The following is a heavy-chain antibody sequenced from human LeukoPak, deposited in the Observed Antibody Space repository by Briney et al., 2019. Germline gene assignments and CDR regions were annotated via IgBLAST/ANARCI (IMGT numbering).Heavy chain of an antibody. D-gene: IGHD2-21*01. J-gene: IGHJ4*02. CDR3: AKAPVTSCRGAYCYPFDS. V-gene: IGHV3-30*18. CDR1: GFTFSSYG. CDR2: ISYDGSNK. Sequence: GGSLRLSCAASGFTFSSYGMHWVRQAPGKGLEWVAVISYDGSNKYYADSVKGRFTISRDNSKNTLYLQMNSLRAEDAAVYFCAKAPVTSCRGAYCYPFDSWGQGTLVTVSS.